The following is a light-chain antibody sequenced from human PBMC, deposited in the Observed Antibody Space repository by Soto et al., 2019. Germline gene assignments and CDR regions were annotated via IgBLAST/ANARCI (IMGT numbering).Light chain of an antibody. CDR3: QQRITWPPTRT. Sequence: EIVVTQSPATLSLSPGERATLSCRASQAISYFLAWYQQRPGQPPRLLIYDTSNRATGIPARFSGSGSGTDFTLTISSLEPEDFAVYYCQQRITWPPTRTFGQGTKVE. V-gene: IGKV3-11*01. CDR2: DTS. CDR1: QAISYF. J-gene: IGKJ1*01.